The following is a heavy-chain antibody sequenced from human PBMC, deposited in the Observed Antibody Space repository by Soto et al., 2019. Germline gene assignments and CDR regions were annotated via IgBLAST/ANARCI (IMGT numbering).Heavy chain of an antibody. Sequence: WGSLILSCATSGFTFSIYGMHWVRQAPGKGLEWVAVISYDGSNKYYADSVKGRFTISRDNSKNTLYLQMKSLRAEDTAVYYCAKTYYDSSGYSQGAFDIWGQGTMVTVSS. J-gene: IGHJ3*02. D-gene: IGHD3-22*01. CDR2: ISYDGSNK. V-gene: IGHV3-30*18. CDR1: GFTFSIYG. CDR3: AKTYYDSSGYSQGAFDI.